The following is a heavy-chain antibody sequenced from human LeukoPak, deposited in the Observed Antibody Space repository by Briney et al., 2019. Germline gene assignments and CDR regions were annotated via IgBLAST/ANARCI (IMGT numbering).Heavy chain of an antibody. J-gene: IGHJ3*02. D-gene: IGHD2-15*01. V-gene: IGHV3-48*03. Sequence: GGSLRLSCAASGFTFSSYEMNWVRQAPGKGLEWVSYISSSGSTIYYADSVKGRFTISRDNAKNSLNLQMNSLRAEDTAVYYCARVYCSGGSCYRDSFDIWGQGTMVTVSS. CDR1: GFTFSSYE. CDR2: ISSSGSTI. CDR3: ARVYCSGGSCYRDSFDI.